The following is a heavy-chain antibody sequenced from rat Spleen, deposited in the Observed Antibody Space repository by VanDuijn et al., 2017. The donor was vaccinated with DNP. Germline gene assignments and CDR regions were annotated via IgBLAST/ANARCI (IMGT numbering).Heavy chain of an antibody. D-gene: IGHD1-4*01. CDR2: IQSGGGT. J-gene: IGHJ3*01. Sequence: QVQLKESGPGLVQPSQTLSLTCTVSGFSLTNYHVHWVRQPPGKGLEWMGRIQSGGGTDYNSALKSRLSISRDTSKGQVFLKMNSLQTEDSAIYFCTRLPGYNIYWFAHWGQGTLVTVSS. CDR1: GFSLTNYH. CDR3: TRLPGYNIYWFAH. V-gene: IGHV2-27*01.